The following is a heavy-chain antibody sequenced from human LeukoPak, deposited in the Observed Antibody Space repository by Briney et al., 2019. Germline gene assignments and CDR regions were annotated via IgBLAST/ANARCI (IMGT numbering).Heavy chain of an antibody. V-gene: IGHV3-30*02. Sequence: GGSLRLSCAASGFTFSSYGMHWVRQVPGKGLEWVAFIRYDGGNKYYADSVEGRFTISRDNSKNTLYLQMNSLRAEDTAVYYCAKDRVVSREPAAFDVWGQGTMVTVSS. CDR1: GFTFSSYG. J-gene: IGHJ3*01. CDR3: AKDRVVSREPAAFDV. D-gene: IGHD2-15*01. CDR2: IRYDGGNK.